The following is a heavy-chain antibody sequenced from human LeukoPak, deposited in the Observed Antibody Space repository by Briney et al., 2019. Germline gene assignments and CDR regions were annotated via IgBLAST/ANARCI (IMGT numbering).Heavy chain of an antibody. D-gene: IGHD4-17*01. CDR3: ARRAVTRYVDY. Sequence: ASVKVSCKASGYTFTGYYMHWVRQAPGQGLEWMGWINPNSGGTNYAQKFQGRVTMTRDTSISSAYMALSRLRSDDTAVYYCARRAVTRYVDYWGQGTLVTVSS. CDR1: GYTFTGYY. V-gene: IGHV1-2*02. CDR2: INPNSGGT. J-gene: IGHJ4*02.